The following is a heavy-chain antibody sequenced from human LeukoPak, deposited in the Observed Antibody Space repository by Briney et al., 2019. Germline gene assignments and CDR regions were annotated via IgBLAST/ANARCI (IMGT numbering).Heavy chain of an antibody. CDR3: ARDLWGSEAFDI. Sequence: ASVKVSCKASGYTFTGYYMHWVRQAPGQGLEWMGWINPNSGGTNYAQKFQGRVTMTRDTSISTAYMELSRLRSDDTAVYYCARDLWGSEAFDIWGQGTMVTVSS. J-gene: IGHJ3*02. V-gene: IGHV1-2*02. D-gene: IGHD2-15*01. CDR1: GYTFTGYY. CDR2: INPNSGGT.